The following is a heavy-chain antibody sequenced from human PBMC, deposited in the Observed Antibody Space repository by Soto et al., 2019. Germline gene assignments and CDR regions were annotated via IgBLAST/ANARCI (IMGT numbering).Heavy chain of an antibody. Sequence: QVQVVQSGAELKKPGASVKVSCKVSGYSFTTYDINWVRQAPGQGLEWMGWMNPASGDTGYEAKFQDRLTLSRDTSNNTEYMELRSLGSEDTAVYYRASALRGTPWGQGTLVTVST. V-gene: IGHV1-8*01. D-gene: IGHD1-26*01. CDR2: MNPASGDT. J-gene: IGHJ5*02. CDR3: ASALRGTP. CDR1: GYSFTTYD.